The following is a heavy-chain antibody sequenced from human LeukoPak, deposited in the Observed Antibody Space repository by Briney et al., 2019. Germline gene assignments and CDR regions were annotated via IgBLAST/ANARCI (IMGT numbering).Heavy chain of an antibody. Sequence: SETLSLTCTVSGGSISSYYWSWIRQPAGKGLEWIGRIYTSGSTNYNPSLKSRVTMSVDTSKNQFSLKLSSVTAADTAVYYCARVIAAAGKLSGPYYYYYMDVWGKGTTVTISS. CDR1: GGSISSYY. CDR3: ARVIAAAGKLSGPYYYYYMDV. V-gene: IGHV4-4*07. CDR2: IYTSGST. J-gene: IGHJ6*03. D-gene: IGHD6-13*01.